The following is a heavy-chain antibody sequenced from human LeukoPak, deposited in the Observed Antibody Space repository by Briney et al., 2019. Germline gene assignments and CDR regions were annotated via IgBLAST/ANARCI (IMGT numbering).Heavy chain of an antibody. CDR1: GFTFSSYW. V-gene: IGHV3-7*01. J-gene: IGHJ4*02. Sequence: GGSLRLSCAASGFTFSSYWMSWVRQAPGKGLECVANIKEDGSEEYYVDSVKGRFSISRDNAKNSLYLQMNSLRAEDTAVYYCARAPSYSSSWLVSDYWGQGTLVTVSS. CDR3: ARAPSYSSSWLVSDY. CDR2: IKEDGSEE. D-gene: IGHD6-13*01.